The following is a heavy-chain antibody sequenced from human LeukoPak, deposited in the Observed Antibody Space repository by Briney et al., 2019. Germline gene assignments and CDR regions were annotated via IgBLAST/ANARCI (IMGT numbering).Heavy chain of an antibody. CDR1: GFTLSSYE. CDR3: ARDRGDFWNPSGGMDV. D-gene: IGHD3-3*01. CDR2: ISYSGSDI. Sequence: QPGGSLRLSCSASGFTLSSYEMNWARQAPGKGLEWVSYISYSGSDIYYADSVKGRFTISRDNAKNSLYLQMNSQRGEDTAVYYCARDRGDFWNPSGGMDVWGQGTTVTVSS. V-gene: IGHV3-48*03. J-gene: IGHJ6*02.